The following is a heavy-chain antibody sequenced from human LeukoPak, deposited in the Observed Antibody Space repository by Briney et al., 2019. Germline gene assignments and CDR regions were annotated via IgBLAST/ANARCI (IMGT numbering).Heavy chain of an antibody. Sequence: GGSLRLSCAASGFTFDDYAMHWVRQAPGKGLEWVSGISWNSGSIGYADSVKGRFTISRDNAKNSLYLQMNSLRAEDTAVYYCARSFWSGYYPLDYWGQGTLVTVSS. CDR3: ARSFWSGYYPLDY. CDR1: GFTFDDYA. V-gene: IGHV3-9*01. J-gene: IGHJ4*02. CDR2: ISWNSGSI. D-gene: IGHD3-3*01.